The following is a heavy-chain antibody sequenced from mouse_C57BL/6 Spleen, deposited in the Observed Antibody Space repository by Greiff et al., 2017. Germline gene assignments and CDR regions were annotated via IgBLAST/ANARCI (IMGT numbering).Heavy chain of an antibody. CDR2: IEPSDSYT. CDR1: GYTFTSYW. CDR3: ARGYYGSSGYFDV. Sequence: QVQLQQPGAELVMPGASVKLSCKASGYTFTSYWMHWVKQRPGQGLEWIGEIEPSDSYTNYNQKFKGKSTLTVDKSSSTAYMQLSSLTSEDSAVDYCARGYYGSSGYFDVWGTAATVTFSS. D-gene: IGHD1-1*01. V-gene: IGHV1-69*01. J-gene: IGHJ1*03.